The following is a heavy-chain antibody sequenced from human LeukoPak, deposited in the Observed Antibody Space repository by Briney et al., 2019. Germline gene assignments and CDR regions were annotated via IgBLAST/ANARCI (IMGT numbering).Heavy chain of an antibody. Sequence: ASVKVPCKASGYTFTSYAMHWVRQAPGQRLEWMGWINAGNGNTKYSQKFQGRVTITRDTSASTAYMELGSLRSEDAAVYYCARALVATVGYYYGMDVWGQGTTVTVSS. CDR3: ARALVATVGYYYGMDV. CDR1: GYTFTSYA. V-gene: IGHV1-3*01. D-gene: IGHD5-12*01. J-gene: IGHJ6*02. CDR2: INAGNGNT.